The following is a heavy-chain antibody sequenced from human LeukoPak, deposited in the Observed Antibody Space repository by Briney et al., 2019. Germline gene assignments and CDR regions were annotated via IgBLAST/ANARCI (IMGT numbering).Heavy chain of an antibody. CDR2: IYYSGST. J-gene: IGHJ4*02. CDR1: GGSVSSGSYY. V-gene: IGHV4-61*01. Sequence: PSETLSLTCAVSGGSVSSGSYYWSWIRQPPGKGLEWIGYIYYSGSTNYNPSLKSRVTISVDTSKNQFSLKLSSVTAADTAVYYCARERVGYSGSPYYFDYWGQGTLVTVSS. CDR3: ARERVGYSGSPYYFDY. D-gene: IGHD5-12*01.